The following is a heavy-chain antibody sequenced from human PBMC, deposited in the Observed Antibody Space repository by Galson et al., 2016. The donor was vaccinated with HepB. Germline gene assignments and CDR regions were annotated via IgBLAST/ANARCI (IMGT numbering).Heavy chain of an antibody. CDR2: ISSALRPI. CDR1: GFTLSGSG. V-gene: IGHV3-48*01. J-gene: IGHJ3*01. D-gene: IGHD6-6*01. Sequence: SLRLSCAASGFTLSGSGLNWVRQAPGRGLEWISYISSALRPIYYADSVKGRFTISRDNAKNSVYLQMNSLRAEDTGVYYCARELVRSAFDLWGQGTMVTVSS. CDR3: ARELVRSAFDL.